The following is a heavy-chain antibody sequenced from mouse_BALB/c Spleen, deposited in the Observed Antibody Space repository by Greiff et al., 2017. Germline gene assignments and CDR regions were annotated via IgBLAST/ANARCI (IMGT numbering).Heavy chain of an antibody. D-gene: IGHD2-4*01. CDR2: IYPYNGGT. CDR1: GYTFTDYN. V-gene: IGHV1S29*02. Sequence: EVQLQQSGPELVKPGASVKISCKASGYTFTDYNMHWVKQSHGKSLEWIGYIYPYNGGTGYNQKFKSKATLTVDNSSSTAYMELRSLTSEDSAVYYCARRVDYERGYAMDYWGQGTSVTVSS. CDR3: ARRVDYERGYAMDY. J-gene: IGHJ4*01.